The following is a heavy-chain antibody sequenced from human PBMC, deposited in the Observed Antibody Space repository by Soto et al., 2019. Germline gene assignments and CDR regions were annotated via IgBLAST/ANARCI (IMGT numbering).Heavy chain of an antibody. CDR3: ARALYSSGWYGRSNYYYYMDV. Sequence: SETLSLTCAVYGLSFSGYCWSWIRQPPGKGLEWIGEINHSGSTNYNPSLKSRVTISVDTSKNQFSLKLSSVTAADTAVYYCARALYSSGWYGRSNYYYYMDVWGKGTTVTVSS. CDR1: GLSFSGYC. CDR2: INHSGST. D-gene: IGHD6-19*01. V-gene: IGHV4-34*01. J-gene: IGHJ6*03.